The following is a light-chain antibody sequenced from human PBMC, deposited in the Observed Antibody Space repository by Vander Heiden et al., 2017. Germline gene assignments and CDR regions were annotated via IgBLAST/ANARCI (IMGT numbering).Light chain of an antibody. J-gene: IGLJ3*02. CDR2: EVS. Sequence: QSALTQPASVSGSPGQSITISCTGTSSDVGGYNFVSWYQQHPGKAPKLMIYEVSNRPSGISNRFSGSKSGNTATLTISGLQAEDEGHYYCSSYTSTSTVVFGGGTKLTVL. CDR3: SSYTSTSTVV. V-gene: IGLV2-14*01. CDR1: SSDVGGYNF.